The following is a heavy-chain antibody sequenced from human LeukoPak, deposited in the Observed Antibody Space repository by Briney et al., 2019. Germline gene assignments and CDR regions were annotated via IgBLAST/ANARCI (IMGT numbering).Heavy chain of an antibody. V-gene: IGHV4-59*11. Sequence: NPSETLSLTCTVSGGSISSHYWNWIRQPPGKGLEWIGYIYYSGSTNYNPSLKSRVTISVDTSKNQFSLKLSSVTAADTAVYYCARADTAMATDNWFDPWGQGTLVTVSS. CDR2: IYYSGST. CDR1: GGSISSHY. CDR3: ARADTAMATDNWFDP. D-gene: IGHD5-18*01. J-gene: IGHJ5*02.